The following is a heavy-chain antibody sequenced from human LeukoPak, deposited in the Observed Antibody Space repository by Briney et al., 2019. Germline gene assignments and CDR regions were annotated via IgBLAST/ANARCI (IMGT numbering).Heavy chain of an antibody. J-gene: IGHJ4*02. CDR3: ASPTVGAGTYYFDY. Sequence: SSETLSLTCAVYGGSFSGYYWSWIRQPPGKGLEWIGEINHSGSTNYNPSPKSRVTISVDKSKNQFSLKLSSVTAADTAVYYCASPTVGAGTYYFDYWGQGTLVTVSS. D-gene: IGHD1-26*01. CDR1: GGSFSGYY. CDR2: INHSGST. V-gene: IGHV4-34*01.